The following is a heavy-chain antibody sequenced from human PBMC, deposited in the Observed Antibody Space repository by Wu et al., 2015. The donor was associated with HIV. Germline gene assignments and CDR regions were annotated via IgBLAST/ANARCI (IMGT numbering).Heavy chain of an antibody. Sequence: QVQLVQSGAEVKKPGSSVKVSCKASGGTFSSYAISWVRQAPGQGLEWMGGIIPIFGTANYAQKFQGRVTITTDESTSTAYMELSSLRSEDTAVYYCARSYGSGSYHRHNYYFDYWGQGTLVTVSS. CDR2: IIPIFGTA. J-gene: IGHJ4*02. D-gene: IGHD3-10*01. V-gene: IGHV1-69*05. CDR3: ARSYGSGSYHRHNYYFDY. CDR1: GGTFSSYA.